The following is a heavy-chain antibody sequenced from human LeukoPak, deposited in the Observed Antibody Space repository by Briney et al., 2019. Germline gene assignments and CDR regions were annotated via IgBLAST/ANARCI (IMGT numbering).Heavy chain of an antibody. CDR3: ARRGGNYYDSSGYHTKDWFDP. Sequence: RGESLKISCKGSGYSFTSYWIGWVRQMPGKGLEWMGIIYPGDSDTRYSPSFQGQVTISADKSISTAYLQWSSLKASDTAMYYCARRGGNYYDSSGYHTKDWFDPWGQGTLVTVSS. D-gene: IGHD3-22*01. V-gene: IGHV5-51*01. CDR1: GYSFTSYW. J-gene: IGHJ5*02. CDR2: IYPGDSDT.